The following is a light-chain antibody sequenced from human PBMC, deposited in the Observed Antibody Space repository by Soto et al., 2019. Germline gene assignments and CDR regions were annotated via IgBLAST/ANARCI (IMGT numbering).Light chain of an antibody. CDR3: LQHHAWPWT. J-gene: IGKJ1*01. Sequence: EIVMTQSPGTLSVFPGESVTLSCRASQSVNGYLDWFQHKPGQAPRLVLKRIFIRSIGVQARFSGSGSETEVTLTIHGQQSQDSGVYYCLQHHAWPWTFGQGTKVEIK. CDR1: QSVNGY. V-gene: IGKV3-15*01. CDR2: RIF.